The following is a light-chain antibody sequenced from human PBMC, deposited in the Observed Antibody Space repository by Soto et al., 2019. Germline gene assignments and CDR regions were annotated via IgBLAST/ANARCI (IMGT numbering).Light chain of an antibody. CDR3: QKYNTAPLT. CDR1: QGIAHY. V-gene: IGKV1-27*01. CDR2: ATS. J-gene: IGKJ4*01. Sequence: DVQMTQSPSSLSAFVGDRVTITCRASQGIAHYLAWFQQKPGKVPKLLIYATSTLQSGVPSRFSGSGSWTDFTLTISSLQPEDVATYYCQKYNTAPLTFGGGTKVEIK.